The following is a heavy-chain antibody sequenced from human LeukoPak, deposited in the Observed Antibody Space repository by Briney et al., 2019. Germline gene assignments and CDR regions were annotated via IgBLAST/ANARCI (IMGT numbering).Heavy chain of an antibody. CDR2: IDSDGSTT. Sequence: GGSLRLSCAASGFTFSSYWIHWVRQAPGKGPVWVSRIDSDGSTTTYADSVKGRFTISRDNAKNSLYLQMNSLRAEDTAVYYCARARTSGYYFYWYFDLWGRGTLVTVSS. CDR1: GFTFSSYW. CDR3: ARARTSGYYFYWYFDL. V-gene: IGHV3-74*01. D-gene: IGHD3-22*01. J-gene: IGHJ2*01.